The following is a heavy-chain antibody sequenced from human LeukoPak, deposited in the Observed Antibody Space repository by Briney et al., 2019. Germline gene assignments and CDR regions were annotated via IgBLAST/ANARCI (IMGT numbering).Heavy chain of an antibody. J-gene: IGHJ4*02. CDR3: ARDGIVEATGGPSFDY. CDR1: GGSISSYY. D-gene: IGHD1-26*01. CDR2: IYTSGST. Sequence: SETLSLTCTVSGGSISSYYWSWIRQPAGKGLEWIVRIYTSGSTNYNPSLKSRVTMSVDTSKNQFSLKLSSVTAADTAVYYCARDGIVEATGGPSFDYWGQGTLVTVSS. V-gene: IGHV4-4*07.